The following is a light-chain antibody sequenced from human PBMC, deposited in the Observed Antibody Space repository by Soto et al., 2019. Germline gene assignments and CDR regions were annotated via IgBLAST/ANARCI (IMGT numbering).Light chain of an antibody. V-gene: IGKV1-39*01. CDR2: AAS. Sequence: DIEITQSPSSLSASVGDRVTITCRASQNIITFLNWYQQKPGQAPKFLIYAASSLQSGVPSRFSGRGSGTDFTLTITSLQPEDFATYFCQQGYDTPINCGQGTRREIK. CDR3: QQGYDTPIN. J-gene: IGKJ5*01. CDR1: QNIITF.